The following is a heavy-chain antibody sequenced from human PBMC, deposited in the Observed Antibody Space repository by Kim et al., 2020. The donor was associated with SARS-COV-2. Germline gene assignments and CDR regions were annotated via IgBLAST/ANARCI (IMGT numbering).Heavy chain of an antibody. CDR2: ISSSNSYI. CDR3: ARGQNYYGSGSDSYFDY. V-gene: IGHV3-21*01. CDR1: GFTFSSYS. D-gene: IGHD3-10*01. Sequence: GGSLRLSCAASGFTFSSYSMNWVRQAPGKGLEWVSSISSSNSYINYADSVKGRFTISRDNAKNSLYLQINSLRVEDTAVYYCARGQNYYGSGSDSYFDYWGQGTLVTVSS. J-gene: IGHJ4*02.